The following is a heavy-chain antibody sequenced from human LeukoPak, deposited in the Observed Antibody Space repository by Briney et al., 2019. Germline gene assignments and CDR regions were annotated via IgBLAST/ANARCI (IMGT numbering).Heavy chain of an antibody. Sequence: PSETLSLTCAVSSYSISSGYYWGWIRQPPGKGLEWIGSIYHSGSTYYNPSLKSRVTISVDTSKNQLSLKLSSVTAAETAVYYCARVLSSWVDYWGQGTLVTVSS. J-gene: IGHJ4*02. CDR1: SYSISSGYY. CDR2: IYHSGST. CDR3: ARVLSSWVDY. V-gene: IGHV4-38-2*01. D-gene: IGHD6-13*01.